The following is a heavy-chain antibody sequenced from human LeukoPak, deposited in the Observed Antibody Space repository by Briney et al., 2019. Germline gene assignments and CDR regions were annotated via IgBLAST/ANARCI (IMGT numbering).Heavy chain of an antibody. CDR3: ATTVTTWGVFDY. Sequence: GGSLRLSCAASGFTVSSNYMSWVRQAPGKGLEWVSVIYSGGSTYYADSVKGRFTISRDNSKNTLHLQMNSLRAEDTAVYYCATTVTTWGVFDYWGQGTLVTVSS. J-gene: IGHJ4*02. CDR1: GFTVSSNY. CDR2: IYSGGST. D-gene: IGHD4-17*01. V-gene: IGHV3-53*01.